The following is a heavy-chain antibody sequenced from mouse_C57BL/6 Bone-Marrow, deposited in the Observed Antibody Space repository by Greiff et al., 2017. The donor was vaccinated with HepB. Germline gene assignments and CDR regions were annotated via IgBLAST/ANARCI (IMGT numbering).Heavy chain of an antibody. V-gene: IGHV5-9-1*02. CDR2: ISSGGDYI. D-gene: IGHD2-10*01. Sequence: EVKLVESGEGLVKPGGSLKISCAASGFSFSNYTMSWVRQTPEKRLEWVAYISSGGDYIYYAETVKGRFTISRDNARNTLYLQMSSLKSEDTAMYYCTSSLLWPYAMDYWGQGTSVTVSS. J-gene: IGHJ4*01. CDR3: TSSLLWPYAMDY. CDR1: GFSFSNYT.